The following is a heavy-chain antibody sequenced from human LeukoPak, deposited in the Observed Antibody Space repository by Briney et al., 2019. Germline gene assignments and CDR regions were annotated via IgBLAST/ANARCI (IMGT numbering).Heavy chain of an antibody. CDR3: AKGGGATVPFDN. D-gene: IGHD4-11*01. V-gene: IGHV3-23*01. CDR1: GFTFSSYD. CDR2: ISVSGGST. J-gene: IGHJ4*02. Sequence: PGGSLRLSCAASGFTFSSYDMHWVRQAPGKGLEWVSVISVSGGSTYYADSVKGRFTISRDNSKNTLYLQMNSLRVEDTAVYYCAKGGGATVPFDNWGQGTLVTVSS.